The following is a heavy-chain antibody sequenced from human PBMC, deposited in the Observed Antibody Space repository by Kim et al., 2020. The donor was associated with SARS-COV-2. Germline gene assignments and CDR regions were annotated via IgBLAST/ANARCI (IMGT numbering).Heavy chain of an antibody. J-gene: IGHJ6*03. CDR2: ISSSSSTK. CDR1: GFTFSSYS. D-gene: IGHD3-3*01. V-gene: IGHV3-48*02. CDR3: ARVRQESVLPDYYYYYMDV. Sequence: GGSLRLSCAASGFTFSSYSMNWVRQAPGKGLEWVSYISSSSSTKYYADSVKGRFTISRDNAKNSLYLQMNSLRDEDTAVYYCARVRQESVLPDYYYYYMDVWGKGTTVTVSS.